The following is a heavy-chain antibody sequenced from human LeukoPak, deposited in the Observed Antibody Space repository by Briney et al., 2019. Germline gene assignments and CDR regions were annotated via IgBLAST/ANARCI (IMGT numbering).Heavy chain of an antibody. J-gene: IGHJ4*02. CDR3: ARGSTYYDSSGQVPFDY. CDR1: GFTFNNYW. CDR2: IKQDGSEK. V-gene: IGHV3-7*03. Sequence: GGSLRLSCAASGFTFNNYWMSWVRQAPGKGLEWVANIKQDGSEKYYVDSVKGRFTISRDNAKNSVYLQMNSLRAEDTAVYYCARGSTYYDSSGQVPFDYWGQGTLVTVSS. D-gene: IGHD3-22*01.